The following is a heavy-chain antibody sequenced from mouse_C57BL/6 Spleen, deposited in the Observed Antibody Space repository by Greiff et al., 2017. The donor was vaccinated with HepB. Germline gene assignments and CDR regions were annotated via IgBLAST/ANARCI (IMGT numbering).Heavy chain of an antibody. D-gene: IGHD2-1*01. J-gene: IGHJ1*03. CDR1: GYSITSGYY. CDR2: ISYDGSN. V-gene: IGHV3-6*01. CDR3: AREVYYGNYEWYFDV. Sequence: EVKLQESGPGLVKPSQSLSLTCSVTGYSITSGYYWNWIRQFPGNKLEWMGYISYDGSNKYNPSLKNRISITRDTSKNQFFLKLNSVTTEDTATYYCAREVYYGNYEWYFDVWGTGTTVTVSS.